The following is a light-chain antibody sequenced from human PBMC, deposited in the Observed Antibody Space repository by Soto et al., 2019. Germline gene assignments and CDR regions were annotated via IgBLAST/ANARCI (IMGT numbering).Light chain of an antibody. CDR1: SSDVGGYNY. J-gene: IGLJ3*02. CDR2: AVS. V-gene: IGLV2-14*01. CDR3: SAYTSSNWV. Sequence: QSALTQPASASGSPGQSITISCTGTSSDVGGYNYVSWYQQHPGKAPNLMIYAVSNRPSGVSNRFSGSKSGNTASLTISGLQAEDEAGYYCSAYTSSNWVFGGGTKVTVL.